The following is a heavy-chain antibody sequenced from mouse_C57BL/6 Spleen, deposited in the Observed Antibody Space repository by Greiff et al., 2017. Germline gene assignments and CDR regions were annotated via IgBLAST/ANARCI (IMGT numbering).Heavy chain of an antibody. V-gene: IGHV14-3*01. CDR1: GFNIKNTY. CDR2: IDPANGNT. J-gene: IGHJ3*01. D-gene: IGHD2-3*01. Sequence: VQLQQSVAELVRPGASVKLSCTASGFNIKNTYMHWVKQRPEQGLAWIGRIDPANGNTKYAPKFQGKATITADTSSNTAYLQLRSLTSEDTAIYYCAKSYDGYYVWFAYWGQGTLVTVSA. CDR3: AKSYDGYYVWFAY.